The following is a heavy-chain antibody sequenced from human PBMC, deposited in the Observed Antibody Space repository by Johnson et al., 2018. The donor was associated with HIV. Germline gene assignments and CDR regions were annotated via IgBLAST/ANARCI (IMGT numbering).Heavy chain of an antibody. CDR1: GFTFSSYG. D-gene: IGHD4-11*01. V-gene: IGHV3-NL1*01. Sequence: QVLLVESGGGVVQPGRSLRLSCAASGFTFSSYGIHWVRQAPGKGLEWVSVIYSGGSTYYADSVKGRFTISRDNSKNTQYLQMNSLRAEDTAVYYCARSYPGSASVYRDAFDIWGQGTMVTVSS. CDR3: ARSYPGSASVYRDAFDI. CDR2: IYSGGST. J-gene: IGHJ3*02.